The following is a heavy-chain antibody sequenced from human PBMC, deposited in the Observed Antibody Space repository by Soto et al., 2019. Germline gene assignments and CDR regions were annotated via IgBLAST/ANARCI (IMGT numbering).Heavy chain of an antibody. CDR1: GFTFSNAW. D-gene: IGHD3-3*01. V-gene: IGHV3-15*01. CDR2: IKSKTDGGTT. J-gene: IGHJ6*02. CDR3: TTTLDYDFWSGYFPYYYYGMDV. Sequence: GGSLRLSCAASGFTFSNAWMSWVRQAPGKGLEWVGRIKSKTDGGTTDYAAPVKGRFTISRDDSKNTLYLQMNSLKTEDTAVYYCTTTLDYDFWSGYFPYYYYGMDVWGQGTTVTVSS.